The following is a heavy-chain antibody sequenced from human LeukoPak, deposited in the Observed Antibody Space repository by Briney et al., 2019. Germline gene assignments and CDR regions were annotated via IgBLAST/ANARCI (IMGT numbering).Heavy chain of an antibody. CDR2: FDFEEGKI. Sequence: GASVKVSCKVSGYTLTELSMHWLRQVPAKGLEWMGGFDFEEGKIIYAQKFQGRVTMTEDTSTDTAYMELSSLTSEDTAVYYCTAATGWSSSMMWGQGTAVTVSS. J-gene: IGHJ4*02. D-gene: IGHD6-13*01. CDR1: GYTLTELS. CDR3: TAATGWSSSMM. V-gene: IGHV1-24*01.